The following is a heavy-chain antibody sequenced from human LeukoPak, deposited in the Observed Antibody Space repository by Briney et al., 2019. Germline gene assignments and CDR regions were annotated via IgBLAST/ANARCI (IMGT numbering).Heavy chain of an antibody. J-gene: IGHJ6*02. CDR1: GGSISSNSDY. V-gene: IGHV4-39*07. CDR3: ARDNWNYGSSMDV. Sequence: SETLSLTCTVSGGSISSNSDYWGWIRQPPGKGLEWIGSIYYSGSTYYNPSLKSRVTISVDMSKNQFSLKLSSVTAADTAVYHCARDNWNYGSSMDVWGQGTTVTVSS. D-gene: IGHD1-7*01. CDR2: IYYSGST.